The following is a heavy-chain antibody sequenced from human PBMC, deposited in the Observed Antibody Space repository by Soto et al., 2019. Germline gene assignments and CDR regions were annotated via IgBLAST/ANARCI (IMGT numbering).Heavy chain of an antibody. J-gene: IGHJ4*02. CDR1: GYTFTGHY. CDR2: IGPQSGVT. D-gene: IGHD1-26*01. CDR3: GRGRSGQIVVFY. Sequence: ASVKVSCKASGYTFTGHYIHWVRQAPEQGPEWMGEIGPQSGVTRYAQKFQGRVTMTRDTSITTVYMELKNLRPDDTAVYYCGRGRSGQIVVFYWGQGTPVTVSS. V-gene: IGHV1-2*02.